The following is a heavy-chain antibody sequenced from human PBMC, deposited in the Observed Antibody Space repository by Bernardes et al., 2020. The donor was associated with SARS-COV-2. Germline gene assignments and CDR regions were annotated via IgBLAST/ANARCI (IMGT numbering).Heavy chain of an antibody. CDR2: ISSSGSTI. J-gene: IGHJ4*02. CDR1: GFTFSYYY. Sequence: SMRLSFATSGFTFSYYYMSWIRQAPGKGLEWVSYISSSGSTIYYADSVKGRFTISRDNAKNSLYLQMNSLRAEDTAVYYCAGDVDTAMVTYFDYWGQGTLVTVSS. CDR3: AGDVDTAMVTYFDY. D-gene: IGHD5-18*01. V-gene: IGHV3-11*01.